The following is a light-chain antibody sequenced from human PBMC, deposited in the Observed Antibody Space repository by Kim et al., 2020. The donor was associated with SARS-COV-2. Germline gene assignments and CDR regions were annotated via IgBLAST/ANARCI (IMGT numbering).Light chain of an antibody. CDR1: QDISNE. Sequence: DIQMTQSPSSLSASVGDRVTITCRASQDISNELAWYQQKPGTVPKIFIFARSESSSGVPSRFSGSGSGTDFTLTISSLQPEDIATYYCQKYDDVPRTFGEGTKVDIK. CDR3: QKYDDVPRT. CDR2: ARS. J-gene: IGKJ1*01. V-gene: IGKV1-27*01.